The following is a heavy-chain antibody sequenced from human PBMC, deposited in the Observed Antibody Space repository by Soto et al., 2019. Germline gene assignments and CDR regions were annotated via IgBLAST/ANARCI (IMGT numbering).Heavy chain of an antibody. CDR2: ISSKANSYAT. Sequence: GGSLRLSCAASGFTFSGSAMHWVRQASGKGLEWVGRISSKANSYATAYAASVKGRFTISRDDSKNTAYLQMNSRKTDDTAVYSFTRLARGYSGYDSTAYWGQVTLVTV. CDR3: TRLARGYSGYDSTAY. V-gene: IGHV3-73*01. CDR1: GFTFSGSA. J-gene: IGHJ4*02. D-gene: IGHD5-12*01.